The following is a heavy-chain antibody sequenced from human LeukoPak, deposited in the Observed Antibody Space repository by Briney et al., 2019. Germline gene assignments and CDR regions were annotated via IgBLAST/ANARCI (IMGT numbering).Heavy chain of an antibody. V-gene: IGHV3-23*01. J-gene: IGHJ1*01. CDR2: ISGSGGST. CDR3: AKCVITSVYFQH. D-gene: IGHD3-22*01. Sequence: GGSLRLSCAASGFTFSSYAMSWVRQAPGKGLEWVSAISGSGGSTYYADSVKGRFTVSRDNSKNTPYLQMNSLRAEDTAVYYCAKCVITSVYFQHWGQGTLVTVSS. CDR1: GFTFSSYA.